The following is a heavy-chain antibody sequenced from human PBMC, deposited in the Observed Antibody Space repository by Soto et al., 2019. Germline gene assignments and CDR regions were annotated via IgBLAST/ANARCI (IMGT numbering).Heavy chain of an antibody. V-gene: IGHV1-69*13. CDR3: ARGDFWSGYYSGDL. CDR2: IIPMFRTP. CDR1: GGTFNSYG. Sequence: ASVKVSCKASGGTFNSYGISWVRQAPGQGLEWMGGIIPMFRTPNYAQNVQGRVTITVDEATSTAYLEMSSLISEDTAIYYCARGDFWSGYYSGDLWGQGTMVTV. D-gene: IGHD3-3*01. J-gene: IGHJ5*02.